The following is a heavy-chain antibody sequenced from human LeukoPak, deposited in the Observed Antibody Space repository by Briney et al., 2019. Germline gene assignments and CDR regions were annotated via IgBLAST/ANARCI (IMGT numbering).Heavy chain of an antibody. D-gene: IGHD3-16*01. CDR2: ISYDGSNK. CDR1: GFTFSSYG. V-gene: IGHV3-30*18. CDR3: AKDSSGEWFDP. J-gene: IGHJ5*02. Sequence: GGSLRLSCAASGFTFSSYGMHWVRQAPGKGLEWVAVISYDGSNKYYADSVKGRFTISRDNSKNTLYLQMNSLRAEDTAVYYCAKDSSGEWFDPWGQGTLVTVSS.